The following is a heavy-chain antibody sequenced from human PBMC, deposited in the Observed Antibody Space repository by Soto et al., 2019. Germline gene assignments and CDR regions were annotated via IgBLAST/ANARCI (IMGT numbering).Heavy chain of an antibody. Sequence: GSLRLSCAASGFTFSDYYMSWIRQAPGKGLEWVSYISSSSSYTNYADSVKGRFTISRDNAKNSLYLQMNSLRAEDTAVHYCASSDYDSSGYHTLDYWGQGTLVTVST. D-gene: IGHD3-22*01. V-gene: IGHV3-11*03. J-gene: IGHJ4*02. CDR1: GFTFSDYY. CDR3: ASSDYDSSGYHTLDY. CDR2: ISSSSSYT.